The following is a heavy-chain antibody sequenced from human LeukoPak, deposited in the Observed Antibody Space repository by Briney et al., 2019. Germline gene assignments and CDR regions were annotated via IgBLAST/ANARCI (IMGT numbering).Heavy chain of an antibody. J-gene: IGHJ4*02. D-gene: IGHD3-10*01. CDR2: ISSGGGTV. V-gene: IGHV3-48*03. CDR1: GFTFNNYA. Sequence: GGSLRLSCAASGFTFNNYAMHWVRRAPGKGLEWVSYISSGGGTVYYADSVKGRFTVSRDNAKNSLYLQMSSLRAEDTAVYYCARGGSLVEYWGQGTLVSVSS. CDR3: ARGGSLVEY.